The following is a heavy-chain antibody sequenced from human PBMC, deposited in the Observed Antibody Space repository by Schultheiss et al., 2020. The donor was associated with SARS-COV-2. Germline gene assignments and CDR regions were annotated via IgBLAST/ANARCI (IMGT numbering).Heavy chain of an antibody. D-gene: IGHD3-22*01. V-gene: IGHV3-30*19. J-gene: IGHJ3*02. Sequence: GGSLRLSCAASGFTFSSYGMHWVRQAPGKGLEWVAVIWYDGSNKYYADSVKGRFTISRDNSKNTLYLQMNSLRAEDTAVYYCARGRDYYDSSGRDAFDIWGQGTMVTVSS. CDR3: ARGRDYYDSSGRDAFDI. CDR1: GFTFSSYG. CDR2: IWYDGSNK.